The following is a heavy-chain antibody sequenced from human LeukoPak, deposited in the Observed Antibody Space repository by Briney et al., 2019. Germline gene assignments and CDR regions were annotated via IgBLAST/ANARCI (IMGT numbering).Heavy chain of an antibody. J-gene: IGHJ5*02. CDR3: ARGLGVVPAARNWFDP. D-gene: IGHD2-2*01. V-gene: IGHV4-39*07. CDR2: INHSGST. CDR1: GGSISSSNYY. Sequence: SETLSLTCTVSGGSISSSNYYWGWIRQPPGKGLEWIGEINHSGSTNYNPSLKSRVTISVDTSKNQFSLKLSSVTAADTAVYYCARGLGVVPAARNWFDPWGQGTLVTVSS.